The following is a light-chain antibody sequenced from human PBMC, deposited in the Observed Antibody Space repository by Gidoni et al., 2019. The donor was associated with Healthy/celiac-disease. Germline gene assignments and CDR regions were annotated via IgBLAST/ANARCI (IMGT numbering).Light chain of an antibody. CDR3: PGWGSSTV. Sequence: SYELTQPPAVSVSPGQTASITCSGEKLGEKYACWYQQKPGQSPVLVIYQDNKRPSGTPRRFSGSNSGNTATLTISGTQAMEEADYYCPGWGSSTVFGGGTKLTVL. CDR1: KLGEKY. CDR2: QDN. V-gene: IGLV3-1*01. J-gene: IGLJ2*01.